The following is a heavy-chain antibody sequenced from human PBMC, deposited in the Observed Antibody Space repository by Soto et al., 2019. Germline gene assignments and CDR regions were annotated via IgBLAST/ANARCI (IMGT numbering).Heavy chain of an antibody. Sequence: EVQLVEPGGGLVKPGGSLRLSCAASDFTFSSYSVNWVRQAPGKGLEWVSSISHSSTYKYYTDSVKGRFTISRDNAKNPLYLQRTSLSAEDKAGYYCARDAERHGVDAFEIWGRGTKVTVSS. CDR1: DFTFSSYS. D-gene: IGHD3-3*01. J-gene: IGHJ3*02. CDR3: ARDAERHGVDAFEI. V-gene: IGHV3-21*01. CDR2: ISHSSTYK.